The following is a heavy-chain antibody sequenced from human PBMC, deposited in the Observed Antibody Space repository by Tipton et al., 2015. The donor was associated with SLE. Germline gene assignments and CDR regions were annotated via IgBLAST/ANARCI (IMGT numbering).Heavy chain of an antibody. V-gene: IGHV4-34*01. J-gene: IGHJ4*02. Sequence: AGLVKPSGTLSLTCAVYRGSFSGYYWSWIRRPPGKGLEWIGETTHSGKTNYNPSLKSRVTISVDKSKSQFSLKLSSVTAADTAVYYCAGGFYYGSGTFSDFEYWGQGTLATVSS. CDR3: AGGFYYGSGTFSDFEY. CDR2: TTHSGKT. CDR1: RGSFSGYY. D-gene: IGHD3-10*01.